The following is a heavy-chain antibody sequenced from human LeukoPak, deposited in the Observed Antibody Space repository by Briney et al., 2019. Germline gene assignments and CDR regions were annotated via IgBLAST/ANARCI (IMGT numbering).Heavy chain of an antibody. J-gene: IGHJ6*03. Sequence: GGSLRLSCADSGFTVSSNYMSWVRHAPGKWLEWVSVIYSGGSTYYADSVKGRFTISRDNSKSTLYIQMNSLRAEDTAVYYCANTNYYYYYMDVWGKGTTVTISS. D-gene: IGHD1-1*01. CDR3: ANTNYYYYYMDV. CDR2: IYSGGST. CDR1: GFTVSSNY. V-gene: IGHV3-53*01.